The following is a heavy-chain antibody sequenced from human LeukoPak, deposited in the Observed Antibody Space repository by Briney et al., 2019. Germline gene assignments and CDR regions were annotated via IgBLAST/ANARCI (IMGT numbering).Heavy chain of an antibody. D-gene: IGHD6-6*01. Sequence: GGSLRLSCVASGFTFSSYAMSWVRQAPGKGLEWVSAISGSGGSTYYADSVKGRFTISRDNSKNTLYLQMNSLRAEDTAVYYCARGARAALHGGYYYYYMDVWGKGTTVTVSS. V-gene: IGHV3-23*01. CDR2: ISGSGGST. J-gene: IGHJ6*03. CDR3: ARGARAALHGGYYYYYMDV. CDR1: GFTFSSYA.